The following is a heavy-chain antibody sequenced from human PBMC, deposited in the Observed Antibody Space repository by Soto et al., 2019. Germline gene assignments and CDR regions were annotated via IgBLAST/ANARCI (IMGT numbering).Heavy chain of an antibody. V-gene: IGHV4-30-4*01. D-gene: IGHD1-1*01. CDR2: IHNSGSP. Sequence: PSETLSLTCSVSGASIYNGGYFWSWIRQSPGKGLEWIGHIHNSGSPYNNPSLKSRVTISADTSKNQFSLKLTSVTAADTAVYYCARDQVQLWLSFDYWGQGTLVTVSS. CDR3: ARDQVQLWLSFDY. J-gene: IGHJ4*02. CDR1: GASIYNGGYF.